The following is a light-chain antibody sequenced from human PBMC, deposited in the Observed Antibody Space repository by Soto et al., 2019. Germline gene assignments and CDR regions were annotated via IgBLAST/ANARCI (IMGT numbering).Light chain of an antibody. Sequence: IVLTHSPGILSLSPWYRSTHSGGASQSVGGNVAWYQQIPGQPPKLLIFGASSRATGIADKFSGSGSGTDFTLTISRLEPEDFALYYCQHYGAAPITFGQGTRLEIK. J-gene: IGKJ5*01. CDR3: QHYGAAPIT. CDR2: GAS. CDR1: QSVGGN. V-gene: IGKV3-20*01.